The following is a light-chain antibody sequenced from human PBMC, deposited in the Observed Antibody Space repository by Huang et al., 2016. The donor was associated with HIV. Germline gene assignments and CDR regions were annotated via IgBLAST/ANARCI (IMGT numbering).Light chain of an antibody. Sequence: DIQMTQSPSSLSASVGVQVSITCRASQAISNSLVWYQQQPGKAPKILLYGASSLESGVASRFSGSGSGTDYTLTISSLQPEEVATYYCKQYFSTPRTFGQGTKVEIK. CDR2: GAS. V-gene: IGKV1-NL1*01. J-gene: IGKJ1*01. CDR1: QAISNS. CDR3: KQYFSTPRT.